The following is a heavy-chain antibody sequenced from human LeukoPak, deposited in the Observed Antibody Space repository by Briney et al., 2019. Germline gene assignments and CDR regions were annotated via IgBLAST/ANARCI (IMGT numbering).Heavy chain of an antibody. Sequence: PSETLSLTCAVYGGSISSYYWSWIRQPPGKGLEWIGYIYYSGSTNYNPSLKSRVTISVDTSKNQFSLKLISVTAADTAVYYCARGWRHDYWGQGTLVTVSS. CDR3: ARGWRHDY. CDR1: GGSISSYY. V-gene: IGHV4-59*01. CDR2: IYYSGST. D-gene: IGHD2-15*01. J-gene: IGHJ4*02.